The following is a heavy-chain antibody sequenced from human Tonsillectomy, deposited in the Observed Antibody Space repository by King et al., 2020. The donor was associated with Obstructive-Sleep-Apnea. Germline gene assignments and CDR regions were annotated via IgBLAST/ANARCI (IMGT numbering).Heavy chain of an antibody. CDR3: ARGIAAAENWFDP. Sequence: VQLQQWGAGLLKPSETLSLTCAVYGGSFSGYYWSWIRQPPGKGLEWIGEINHSGSTNYNPSLKSRVTISVDTSKNQFSLKLSSVTAADTAVYYCARGIAAAENWFDPWGKGTLVTVSS. D-gene: IGHD6-13*01. CDR2: INHSGST. V-gene: IGHV4-34*01. J-gene: IGHJ5*02. CDR1: GGSFSGYY.